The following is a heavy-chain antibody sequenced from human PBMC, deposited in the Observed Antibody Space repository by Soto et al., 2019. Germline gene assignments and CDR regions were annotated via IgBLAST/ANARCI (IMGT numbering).Heavy chain of an antibody. D-gene: IGHD3-3*01. Sequence: ETLSLTCTVSGGSISSYYWSWIRQPPGKGLEWIGSIYYSGSTYYNPSLKSRVTISVDTSKNQFSLKLSSVTAADTAVYYCARYYDFWSGYYDGFDYWGQGTLVTVSS. CDR1: GGSISSYY. V-gene: IGHV4-59*05. CDR3: ARYYDFWSGYYDGFDY. CDR2: IYYSGST. J-gene: IGHJ4*02.